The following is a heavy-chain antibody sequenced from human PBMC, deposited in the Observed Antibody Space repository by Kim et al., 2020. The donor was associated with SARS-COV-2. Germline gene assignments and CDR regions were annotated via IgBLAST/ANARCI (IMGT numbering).Heavy chain of an antibody. D-gene: IGHD3-10*01. V-gene: IGHV4-59*08. Sequence: NYNPPLKSRLTLSVDPSGNQFSLDLMSVTAADTAVYFCARHVSGSGSFYEFWGQGTLVTVSS. J-gene: IGHJ4*02. CDR3: ARHVSGSGSFYEF.